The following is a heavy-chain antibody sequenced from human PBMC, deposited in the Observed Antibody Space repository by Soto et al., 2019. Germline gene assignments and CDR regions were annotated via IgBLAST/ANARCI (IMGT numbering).Heavy chain of an antibody. CDR3: ARDGSSLWLGYYYMDV. J-gene: IGHJ6*03. V-gene: IGHV1-18*01. D-gene: IGHD6-13*01. CDR1: GYTFTSYG. CDR2: ISAYNGNT. Sequence: QVQLVQSGAEVKKPGASVKVSCKASGYTFTSYGISWVRQAPGQGLEWMGWISAYNGNTNYAQKLHGRVTMTTDTSTSTGYMELRSLGSDDTAVYYCARDGSSLWLGYYYMDVWGKGTTVTVSS.